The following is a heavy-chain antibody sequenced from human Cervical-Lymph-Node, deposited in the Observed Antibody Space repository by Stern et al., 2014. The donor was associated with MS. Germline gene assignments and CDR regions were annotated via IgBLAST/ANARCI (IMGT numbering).Heavy chain of an antibody. D-gene: IGHD6-6*01. J-gene: IGHJ4*02. CDR3: AKDISIAVRTHCFDS. CDR1: GFTVDDYA. V-gene: IGHV3-9*01. CDR2: ISCNSSNI. Sequence: EVQLLESGGDLVQPGGVLRRSCGGFGFTVDDYAMQWVRQVPGEGLEGGLGISCNSSNIGYTDSVKCRFTISRDNAKNSMFLQMDNLGPDDTALYYCAKDISIAVRTHCFDSWGKGTLVIVSS.